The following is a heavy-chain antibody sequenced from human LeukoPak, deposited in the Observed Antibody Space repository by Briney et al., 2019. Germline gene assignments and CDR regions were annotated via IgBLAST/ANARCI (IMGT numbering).Heavy chain of an antibody. CDR3: ARKSVAATPRDIVYQYYSMDV. Sequence: GGSLRLSCAASGFTVSSNYMAWVRQAPGKGLEWVSVIYDGGFTDYTDSVKGRFTISRDNSKSTLYLQMNTLRAEDTAVYYCARKSVAATPRDIVYQYYSMDVWGKGTTVTVSS. CDR1: GFTVSSNY. V-gene: IGHV3-66*01. D-gene: IGHD2-15*01. J-gene: IGHJ6*03. CDR2: IYDGGFT.